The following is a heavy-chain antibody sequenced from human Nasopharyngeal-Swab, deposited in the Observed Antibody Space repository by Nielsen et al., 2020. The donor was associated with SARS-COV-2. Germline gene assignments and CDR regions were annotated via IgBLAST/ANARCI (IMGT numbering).Heavy chain of an antibody. V-gene: IGHV4-38-2*02. D-gene: IGHD1-26*01. CDR2: IYHSGST. Sequence: SETLTLTCTVSGYSISSGYYWGWSRQPPGKGLEWIGSIYHSGSTYYHPSLKSRVTISVATSKNQFSLKLSSVTAADTAVYYCARDSGSYYGESYFDYWGQGTLVTVSS. J-gene: IGHJ4*02. CDR3: ARDSGSYYGESYFDY. CDR1: GYSISSGYY.